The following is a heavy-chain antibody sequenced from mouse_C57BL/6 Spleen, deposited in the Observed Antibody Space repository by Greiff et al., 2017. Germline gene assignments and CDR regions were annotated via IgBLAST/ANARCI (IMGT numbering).Heavy chain of an antibody. D-gene: IGHD2-4*01. Sequence: QVQLQQSGAELARPGASVKMSCKASGYTFTSYTMHWVKQRPGQGLEWIGYINPSSGYTKYNQKFKDKATLTADKSSSTAYMQLSSLTSEDSAVYYCARSLYYDYDQAWFAYGGQGTLVTVSA. CDR3: ARSLYYDYDQAWFAY. V-gene: IGHV1-4*01. CDR2: INPSSGYT. J-gene: IGHJ3*01. CDR1: GYTFTSYT.